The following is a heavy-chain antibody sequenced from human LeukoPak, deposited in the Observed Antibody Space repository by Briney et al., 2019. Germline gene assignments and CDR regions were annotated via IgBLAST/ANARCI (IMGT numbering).Heavy chain of an antibody. V-gene: IGHV3-23*01. CDR2: ISGSGGST. J-gene: IGHJ5*02. CDR1: GFTFSSYA. CDR3: ARDFTLDP. Sequence: GGSLRLSCAASGFTFSSYAMSWVRQAPGKGLEWVSAISGSGGSTYYADSVKGRFTISRDNAKNSLYLQMNSLRDEDTAVYYCARDFTLDPWGQGTLVTVSS.